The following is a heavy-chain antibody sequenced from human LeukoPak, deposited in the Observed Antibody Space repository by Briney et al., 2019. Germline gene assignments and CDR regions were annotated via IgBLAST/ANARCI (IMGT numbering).Heavy chain of an antibody. CDR3: AKDRIAARPGDY. D-gene: IGHD6-6*01. CDR1: GFTFSDYY. Sequence: PGGSLRLSCAASGFTFSDYYMNWIRQAPGKGLVWVSRFSSDGSTTTYADSVKGRFTISRDNSKNTLYLQMNSLRAEDTAVYYCAKDRIAARPGDYWGQGTLVTVSS. J-gene: IGHJ4*02. V-gene: IGHV3-74*01. CDR2: FSSDGSTT.